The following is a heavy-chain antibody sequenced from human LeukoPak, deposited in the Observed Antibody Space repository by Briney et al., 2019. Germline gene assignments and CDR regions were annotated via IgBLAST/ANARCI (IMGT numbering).Heavy chain of an antibody. V-gene: IGHV4-59*02. CDR3: ARDRVDYYDSSGYYYVGGFDP. D-gene: IGHD3-22*01. J-gene: IGHJ5*02. Sequence: ASETLSLTCTVSGGSVSSYYWSWIRQPPGKGLEWIGYIYCSGSTNYNPSPKSRVTISVDTSKNQFSLKLSSVTAADTAVYYCARDRVDYYDSSGYYYVGGFDPWGQGTLVTVSS. CDR2: IYCSGST. CDR1: GGSVSSYY.